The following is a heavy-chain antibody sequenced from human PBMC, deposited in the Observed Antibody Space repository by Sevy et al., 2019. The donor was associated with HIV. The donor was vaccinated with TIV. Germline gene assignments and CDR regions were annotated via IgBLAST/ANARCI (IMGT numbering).Heavy chain of an antibody. CDR1: GFNFLSYV. Sequence: GGSLRLSCAASGFNFLSYVISWVRQTPGQGLEWVSSISSSGGFTYYADSVKGRFTISRDNFKNSVDLQINSLRADDTAVYFCAKEESGGYFWGQGTLVTVSS. J-gene: IGHJ4*02. CDR3: AKEESGGYF. V-gene: IGHV3-23*01. CDR2: ISSSGGFT. D-gene: IGHD6-19*01.